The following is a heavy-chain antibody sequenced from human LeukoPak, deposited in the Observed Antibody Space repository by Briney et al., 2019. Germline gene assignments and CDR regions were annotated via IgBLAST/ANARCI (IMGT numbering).Heavy chain of an antibody. J-gene: IGHJ4*02. V-gene: IGHV3-53*05. D-gene: IGHD2-15*01. Sequence: GGSLRLSCAASGFTVSSNYMSWVRQAPGKGLEWVSVIYSGGSTYYADSVKGRFTISRDNSKNTLYLQMNSLRAEDTAVYYCARDKSCSGGSCYYFDYWGQGPLVTVSS. CDR2: IYSGGST. CDR3: ARDKSCSGGSCYYFDY. CDR1: GFTVSSNY.